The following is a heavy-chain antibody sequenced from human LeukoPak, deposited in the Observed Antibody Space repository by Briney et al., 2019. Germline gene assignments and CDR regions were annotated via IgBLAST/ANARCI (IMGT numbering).Heavy chain of an antibody. Sequence: SETLSLTCTVSGGSISSYYWSWIRQPPGKGLEWIGYIYYSGSTNYNPSLKSRVTISVDTSENQFSLKLSSVTAADTAVYYCATSRDHRAYYMDVWGKGTTVTVSS. V-gene: IGHV4-59*01. CDR3: ATSRDHRAYYMDV. CDR2: IYYSGST. CDR1: GGSISSYY. J-gene: IGHJ6*03.